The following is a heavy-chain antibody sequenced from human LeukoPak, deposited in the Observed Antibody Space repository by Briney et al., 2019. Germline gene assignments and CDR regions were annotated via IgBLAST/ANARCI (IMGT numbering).Heavy chain of an antibody. CDR3: ARDLAGYNSFDY. CDR1: GFTVSSNY. D-gene: IGHD5-24*01. V-gene: IGHV3-66*01. J-gene: IGHJ4*02. Sequence: TGGSLRLSCAASGFTVSSNYMSWVRQAPGKGLEWVSSIYSGGSTYYTDSVKGRFTISRDNSKNTLYLQMNILRAEDTAVYYCARDLAGYNSFDYWGQGTLVTVSS. CDR2: IYSGGST.